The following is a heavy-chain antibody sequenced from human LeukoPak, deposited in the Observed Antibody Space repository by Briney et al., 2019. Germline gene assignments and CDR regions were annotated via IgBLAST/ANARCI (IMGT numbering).Heavy chain of an antibody. J-gene: IGHJ6*03. D-gene: IGHD6-13*01. Sequence: SETLSLTCAVYGGSVSGYYWSWIRQAPGKGLEWIGEINHSGSTNYNPPLKSRVTISVDTSKNQFSLKLSSVTAADTAVYYCARGRQQLAPSYYYYYYYMDVWGKGTTVTVSS. V-gene: IGHV4-34*01. CDR1: GGSVSGYY. CDR2: INHSGST. CDR3: ARGRQQLAPSYYYYYYYMDV.